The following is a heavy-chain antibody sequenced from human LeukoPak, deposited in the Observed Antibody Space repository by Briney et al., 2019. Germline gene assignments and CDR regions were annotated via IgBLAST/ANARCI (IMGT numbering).Heavy chain of an antibody. CDR1: GFTFSSYA. J-gene: IGHJ6*03. CDR2: ISYDGSNK. CDR3: ARDSLYTDTSLGRYYCYYYMDV. Sequence: GGSLRLSCAASGFTFSSYAMHWVRQAPGKGLEWVAVISYDGSNKYYADSVKGRFTISRDNSKNTLYLQMNSLRAEDTAVYYCARDSLYTDTSLGRYYCYYYMDVWGKGTTVTVSS. V-gene: IGHV3-30-3*01. D-gene: IGHD5-18*01.